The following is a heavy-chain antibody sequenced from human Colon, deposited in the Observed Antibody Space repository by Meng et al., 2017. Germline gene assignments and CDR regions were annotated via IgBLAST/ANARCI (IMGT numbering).Heavy chain of an antibody. Sequence: QGQRGQSGAEGREPGASGKVSCKASGYNFISTSMSWVRQAPGQGLEWMGWINTGNGNTKLSQTFQDRVIITRDASANTVFLEVSSLRSEDTAVYYCATDFSPRGDYWGQGTLVTVSS. D-gene: IGHD3-3*01. CDR2: INTGNGNT. CDR3: ATDFSPRGDY. CDR1: GYNFISTS. V-gene: IGHV1-3*04. J-gene: IGHJ4*02.